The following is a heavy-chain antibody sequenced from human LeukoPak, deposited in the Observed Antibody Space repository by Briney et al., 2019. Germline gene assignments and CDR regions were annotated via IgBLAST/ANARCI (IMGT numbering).Heavy chain of an antibody. D-gene: IGHD3-9*01. CDR1: GFTVSGNY. J-gene: IGHJ6*02. V-gene: IGHV3-11*01. CDR3: AREVVIFPDYYYYGMDV. Sequence: GGSLRLSCAASGFTVSGNYMSWVRQAPGKGLEWISYISRSGDTLYYADSVEGRFTISRDNAKNSLYLQMNSLRAEDTAVYYCAREVVIFPDYYYYGMDVWGQGTTVTVSS. CDR2: ISRSGDTL.